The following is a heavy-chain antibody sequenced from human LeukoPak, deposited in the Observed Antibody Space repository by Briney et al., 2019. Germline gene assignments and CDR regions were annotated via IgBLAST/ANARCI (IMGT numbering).Heavy chain of an antibody. CDR1: GFTFNSYA. V-gene: IGHV3-30-3*01. J-gene: IGHJ4*02. CDR2: ISYVGSNK. Sequence: PGRSLRLSCAASGFTFNSYAMHWVRQAPGKGLEWVAVISYVGSNKYYADSVKGRFTISRDNSKNTLYMQMNSLRVEDTAVYYCASEGRPVWGQGTLVTVSS. CDR3: ASEGRPV.